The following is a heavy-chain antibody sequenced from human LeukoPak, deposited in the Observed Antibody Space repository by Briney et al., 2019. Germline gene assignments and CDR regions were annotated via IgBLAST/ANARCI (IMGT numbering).Heavy chain of an antibody. V-gene: IGHV4-34*01. Sequence: SETLSLTCAVYGGSFSGYYWSWIRQPPGKGLEWIGEVNHSGSTNYNPSLKSRVTISVDTSKNQFSLKLSSVTAADTAVYYCARGSGSFDYWGQGTLVTVSS. CDR1: GGSFSGYY. CDR3: ARGSGSFDY. D-gene: IGHD6-19*01. J-gene: IGHJ4*02. CDR2: VNHSGST.